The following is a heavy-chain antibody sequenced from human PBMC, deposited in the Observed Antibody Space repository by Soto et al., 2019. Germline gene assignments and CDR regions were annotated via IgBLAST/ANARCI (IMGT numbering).Heavy chain of an antibody. J-gene: IGHJ6*02. CDR3: ARDSITLGRGVLYGLDV. V-gene: IGHV4-31*03. Sequence: QVQLQESGPGLVRPSQTLSLTCTVSGGSISNRGYFWNWIRQPPGKVLEWIGFVSYSGTPYYNSSLKSRVTISSDTSTSQFFLTLNSVTAADTAVYYCARDSITLGRGVLYGLDVWGQGTTVTVSS. D-gene: IGHD3-10*01. CDR2: VSYSGTP. CDR1: GGSISNRGYF.